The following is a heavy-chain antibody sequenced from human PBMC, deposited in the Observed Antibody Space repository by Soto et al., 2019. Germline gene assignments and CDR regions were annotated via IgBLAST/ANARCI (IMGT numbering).Heavy chain of an antibody. CDR2: IIPIFGTA. CDR3: AGGLGYCISTSCLTYYYSMDI. Sequence: GASVKVSCKASGGTFSSYAISWVRQAPGQGLEWMGGIIPIFGTANYAQKFQGRVTITADESTSTAYMELSSLRSEDTAVYYCAGGLGYCISTSCLTYYYSMDIWGQGTTVTVSS. D-gene: IGHD2-2*01. J-gene: IGHJ6*02. V-gene: IGHV1-69*13. CDR1: GGTFSSYA.